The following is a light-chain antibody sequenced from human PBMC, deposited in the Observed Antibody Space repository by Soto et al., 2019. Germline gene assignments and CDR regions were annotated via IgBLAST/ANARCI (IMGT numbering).Light chain of an antibody. J-gene: IGKJ2*01. CDR1: QRVISSY. V-gene: IGKV3-20*01. CDR2: GAS. CDR3: QQYSDAPHT. Sequence: IVLTQSPGTLSLSPGERATLSCRASQRVISSYLAWFQQRPGRAPRLLIYGASKRATDIPDRFTGSGSGTDFALTISRLEPEDFGVYYCQQYSDAPHTFGLGTKVDIK.